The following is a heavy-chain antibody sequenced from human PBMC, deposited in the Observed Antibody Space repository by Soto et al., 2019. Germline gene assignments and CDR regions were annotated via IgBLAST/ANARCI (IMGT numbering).Heavy chain of an antibody. D-gene: IGHD1-26*01. J-gene: IGHJ4*02. V-gene: IGHV5-51*01. CDR3: ARQRGNSSPLSYFDS. CDR2: IFPGNSDP. Sequence: PGESLKISCKGSGFSFTNYWIGWVRQMPGKGLEWMGIIFPGNSDPRYGPSFQGQVTISVDKSVNTAYLQWTSLEASDTAMYFCARQRGNSSPLSYFDSWGQGTLGTVSS. CDR1: GFSFTNYW.